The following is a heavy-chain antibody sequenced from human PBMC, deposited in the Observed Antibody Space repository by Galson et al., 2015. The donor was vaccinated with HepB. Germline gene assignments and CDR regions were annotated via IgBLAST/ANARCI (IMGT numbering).Heavy chain of an antibody. J-gene: IGHJ4*02. CDR2: IWHSGST. CDR3: ARLWPLYGDDAAHPTYYFDY. CDR1: GGSVSSYY. Sequence: ETLSLTCSVSGGSVSSYYWSWIRQPPGEGLEWIGYIWHSGSTHYNPSLTSRVTMSVDTSRNQVSLRVTSVTAADSAVYYCARLWPLYGDDAAHPTYYFDYWGLGTLVTVSS. D-gene: IGHD4-17*01. V-gene: IGHV4-59*08.